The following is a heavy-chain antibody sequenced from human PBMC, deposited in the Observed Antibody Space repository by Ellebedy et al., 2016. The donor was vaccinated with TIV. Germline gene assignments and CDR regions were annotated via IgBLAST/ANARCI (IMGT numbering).Heavy chain of an antibody. V-gene: IGHV3-33*08. D-gene: IGHD1-26*01. J-gene: IGHJ4*02. CDR1: GFTFSSYG. CDR2: IWYDGSNK. Sequence: PGGSLRLSCAASGFTFSSYGMHWVRQAPGKGLEWVAVIWYDGSNKYYADSVKGRFTISRDNSKNTLYLQMNSLRAEDTAVYYCARDKHPHHTYYYYFDYWGQGTLVTVSS. CDR3: ARDKHPHHTYYYYFDY.